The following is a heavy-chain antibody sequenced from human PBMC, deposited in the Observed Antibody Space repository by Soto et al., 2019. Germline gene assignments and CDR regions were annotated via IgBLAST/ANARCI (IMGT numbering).Heavy chain of an antibody. CDR3: ARSRLGHYYGSGSYYRTNYFDY. J-gene: IGHJ4*02. CDR1: GGSFSGYY. D-gene: IGHD3-10*01. CDR2: INHSGST. V-gene: IGHV4-34*01. Sequence: SETLSLTCAVYGGSFSGYYWSWIRQPPGKGLEWIGEINHSGSTNYNPSLKSRVTISVDTSKNQFSLKLSSVTAADTAVYYCARSRLGHYYGSGSYYRTNYFDYWGQGTLVTVSS.